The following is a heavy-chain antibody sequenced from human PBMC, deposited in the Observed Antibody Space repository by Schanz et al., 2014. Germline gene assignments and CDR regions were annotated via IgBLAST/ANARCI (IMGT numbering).Heavy chain of an antibody. CDR1: GFTFSSHW. D-gene: IGHD4-17*01. V-gene: IGHV3-74*02. J-gene: IGHJ3*02. CDR2: INSVGSNT. CDR3: ARKMKLGVYGGKGHDSLDI. Sequence: EVQLVESGGGLVQPGGSLRLSCAASGFTFSSHWMHWVRQDPGKGLVWVARINSVGSNTDYADSVTGRFTISRDNAKNTLYLQMNTLRAEDTAVYYCARKMKLGVYGGKGHDSLDIWRQGTMVTISP.